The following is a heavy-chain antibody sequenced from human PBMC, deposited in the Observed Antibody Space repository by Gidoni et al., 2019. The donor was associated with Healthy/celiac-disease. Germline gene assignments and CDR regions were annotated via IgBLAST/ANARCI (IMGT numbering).Heavy chain of an antibody. V-gene: IGHV3-30-3*01. CDR3: AREGDSSGWYYFDY. CDR1: GFTLSSYA. J-gene: IGHJ4*02. D-gene: IGHD6-19*01. CDR2: ISYDGSNK. Sequence: QVQLVESGGGVVQPGRSLRLSCAASGFTLSSYAMHWVRQAPGKGLEWVAVISYDGSNKYYADSVKGRFTISRDNSKNTLYLQMNSLRAEDTAVYYCAREGDSSGWYYFDYWGQGTLVTVSS.